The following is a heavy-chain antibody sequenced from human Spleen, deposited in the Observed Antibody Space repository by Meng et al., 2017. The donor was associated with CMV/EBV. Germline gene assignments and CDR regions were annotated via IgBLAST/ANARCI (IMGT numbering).Heavy chain of an antibody. J-gene: IGHJ4*02. CDR3: TRRGAHGAGDH. Sequence: GESLKISCAASEFTFSSYWMHWVRQAPGKGLVWVSRINSDGSSTSYADSVKGRFTISRDNAENTLYLQMNSLRVEDTALYYCTRRGAHGAGDHWGQGTLVTVSS. CDR2: INSDGSST. CDR1: EFTFSSYW. V-gene: IGHV3-74*01. D-gene: IGHD2-21*01.